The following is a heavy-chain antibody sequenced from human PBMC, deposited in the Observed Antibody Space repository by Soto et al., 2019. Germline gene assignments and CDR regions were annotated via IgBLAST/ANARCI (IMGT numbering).Heavy chain of an antibody. J-gene: IGHJ6*02. CDR2: MNPNSGNT. V-gene: IGHV1-8*01. D-gene: IGHD5-12*01. Sequence: QVQLVQSGAGVKKPGASVKVSCKASGYTFTSYDINWVRQATGQGLEWMGWMNPNSGNTGYAQKFQGRVTMTRNTSISTAYMELSSLRSEYTAVYYCARAGDSGYDYGEGGYYGMDVWGQGTTVTVSS. CDR1: GYTFTSYD. CDR3: ARAGDSGYDYGEGGYYGMDV.